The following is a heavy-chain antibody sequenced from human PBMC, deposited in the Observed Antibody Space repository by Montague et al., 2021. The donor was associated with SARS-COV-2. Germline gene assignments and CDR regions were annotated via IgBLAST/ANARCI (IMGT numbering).Heavy chain of an antibody. CDR2: IYYSGTT. J-gene: IGHJ4*02. D-gene: IGHD3-9*01. V-gene: IGHV4-39*03. CDR1: GASIRRTTYY. CDR3: GSSPTAYFRFEY. Sequence: SETLSLTCTVSGASIRRTTYYWGWIRQPPGKDLEWIGTIYYSGTTHYNPSLRSRVTISLDTSKNQFSLRLTSVTAADTAFYYCGSSPTAYFRFEYWARGTLIPVS.